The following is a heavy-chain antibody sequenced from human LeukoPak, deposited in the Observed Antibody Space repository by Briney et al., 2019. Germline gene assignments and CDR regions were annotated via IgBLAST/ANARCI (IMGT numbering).Heavy chain of an antibody. D-gene: IGHD3-22*01. CDR2: IWNDGSNR. V-gene: IGHV3-33*01. CDR1: GFTFSSYG. CDR3: ARIHSLYYYDSSGYGAFDI. J-gene: IGHJ3*02. Sequence: GGPLRLSCAASGFTFSSYGMHWVRQAPGKGLEWVAVIWNDGSNRYYADSVKGRFTISRDNSKNTLYLQKNSLRAEDTAVYYCARIHSLYYYDSSGYGAFDIWGQGTMVTVSP.